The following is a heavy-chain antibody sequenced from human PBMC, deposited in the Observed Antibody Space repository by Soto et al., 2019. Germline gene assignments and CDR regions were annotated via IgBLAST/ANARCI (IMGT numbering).Heavy chain of an antibody. D-gene: IGHD4-17*01. CDR3: ARKATVTTCFDY. V-gene: IGHV4-31*03. CDR1: GGSISSGGYY. CDR2: IYYRGST. J-gene: IGHJ4*02. Sequence: QVQLQESGPGLVKPSQTLSLTCTVSGGSISSGGYYWSWIRQHPGKGLEWIGYIYYRGSTYYNPSLKSRVTISVDTSKNQFFLKLSSVTAADTAVYYCARKATVTTCFDYWGQGTLVTVSS.